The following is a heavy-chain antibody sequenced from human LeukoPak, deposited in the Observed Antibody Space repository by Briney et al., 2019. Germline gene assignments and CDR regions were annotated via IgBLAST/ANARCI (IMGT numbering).Heavy chain of an antibody. J-gene: IGHJ4*02. CDR1: GFTFDDSA. V-gene: IGHV3-43*02. CDR2: ISGDGDDT. CDR3: AKDCFYSTIWHSFDY. Sequence: PGGSLRLSCAVSGFTFDDSAMHSVRQVPGKGLEWVSLISGDGDDTYYADSVKGRFTISRDNRKNSLYLQMSNLRIEDTALYYCAKDCFYSTIWHSFDYWGQGTLVTVSS. D-gene: IGHD2-2*01.